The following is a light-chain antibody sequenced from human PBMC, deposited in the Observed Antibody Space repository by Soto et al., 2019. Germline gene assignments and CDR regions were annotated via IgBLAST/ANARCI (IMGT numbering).Light chain of an antibody. J-gene: IGKJ1*01. CDR1: QGISTY. CDR3: QQYYSNPRT. V-gene: IGKV1-8*01. Sequence: AIRMTQSPSSFSASTGDRVTVTCRASQGISTYLAWYQQKPGKAPKLLIYAASTLQSGVPSRFSGSGSGTEFTLTISCLQSEDFATYFLQQYYSNPRTFGQGTKVESK. CDR2: AAS.